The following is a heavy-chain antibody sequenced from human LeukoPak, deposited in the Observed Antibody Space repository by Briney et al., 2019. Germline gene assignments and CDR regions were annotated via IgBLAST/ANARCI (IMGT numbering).Heavy chain of an antibody. CDR3: AANYDFWSGYPPE. J-gene: IGHJ4*02. CDR1: GFTVNSKY. V-gene: IGHV3-66*02. D-gene: IGHD3-3*01. Sequence: GGPLRLSCSVSGFTVNSKYMIWVRQAPGGGLEWGSILYSSGTTYYADSEKGRFTISRDNSKTTLYIQMNSVRAGDAACYYCAANYDFWSGYPPEWGQGTLVTVSS. CDR2: LYSSGTT.